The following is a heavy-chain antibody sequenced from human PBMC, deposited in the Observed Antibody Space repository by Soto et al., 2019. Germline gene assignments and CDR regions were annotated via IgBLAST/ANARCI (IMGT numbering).Heavy chain of an antibody. CDR1: GFTFSSYS. J-gene: IGHJ6*03. Sequence: GGSLRLSCAASGFTFSSYSMNWVRQAPGKGLEWVSYISSSSSTIYYADSVKGRFTISRDNAKNSLYLQMNSLRAEDTAVYYCARVASYYDFWSGRDYYYMDVWGKGTTVTVSS. D-gene: IGHD3-3*01. V-gene: IGHV3-48*01. CDR3: ARVASYYDFWSGRDYYYMDV. CDR2: ISSSSSTI.